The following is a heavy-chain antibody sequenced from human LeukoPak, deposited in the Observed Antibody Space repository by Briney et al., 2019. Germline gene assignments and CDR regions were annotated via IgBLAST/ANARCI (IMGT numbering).Heavy chain of an antibody. D-gene: IGHD2-2*02. V-gene: IGHV4-4*07. CDR1: GGSISSYY. J-gene: IGHJ5*02. Sequence: SETLSLTCTVSGGSISSYYWSWIRQPAGKGLEWIGRIYTSGSTNYNPSLKSRVTMSVDTSKNQFSLKLSSVTAADTAVYYCARDGGYCSSTSCYTGVSYWFDPWGQGTLVTVSS. CDR3: ARDGGYCSSTSCYTGVSYWFDP. CDR2: IYTSGST.